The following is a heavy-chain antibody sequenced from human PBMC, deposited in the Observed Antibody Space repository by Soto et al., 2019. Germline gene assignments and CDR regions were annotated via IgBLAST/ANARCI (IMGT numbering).Heavy chain of an antibody. Sequence: GGSLRLSCAASGFTFTRYSMNWVRQAPGKGLEWVSSISSTTNYIYYGDSMKGRFTISRDNAKNSLYLEMNSLRAEDTAVYYCAREFEDLTSNFDFWGQGPLVTVSS. V-gene: IGHV3-21*06. CDR1: GFTFTRYS. D-gene: IGHD3-10*01. J-gene: IGHJ4*02. CDR3: AREFEDLTSNFDF. CDR2: ISSTTNYI.